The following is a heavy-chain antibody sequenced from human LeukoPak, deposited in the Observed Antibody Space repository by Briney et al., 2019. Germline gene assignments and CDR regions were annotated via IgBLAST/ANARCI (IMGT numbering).Heavy chain of an antibody. CDR3: ARAVRVRQQLVRLYYYYGMDV. V-gene: IGHV4-34*01. CDR1: GGSFSGYY. J-gene: IGHJ6*02. CDR2: INHSGST. D-gene: IGHD6-13*01. Sequence: SETLSLTRAVYGGSFSGYYWSWIRQPPGKGLEWIGEINHSGSTNYNPSLKSRVTISVDTSKNQFSLKLSSVTAADTAVYYCARAVRVRQQLVRLYYYYGMDVWGQGTTVTVSS.